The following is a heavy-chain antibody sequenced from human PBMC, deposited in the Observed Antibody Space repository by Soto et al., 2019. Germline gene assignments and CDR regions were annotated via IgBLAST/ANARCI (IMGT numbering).Heavy chain of an antibody. D-gene: IGHD3-9*01. Sequence: GGSLRLSCAASGFTFDDYAMHWVRQAPGKGLEWVSGISWNSGSIGYADSVKGRFTISRDNAKNSLYLQMNSLRAEDTALYYCAKAPDYDIITYYFDYWGQGTLVTVSS. CDR1: GFTFDDYA. CDR3: AKAPDYDIITYYFDY. V-gene: IGHV3-9*01. J-gene: IGHJ4*02. CDR2: ISWNSGSI.